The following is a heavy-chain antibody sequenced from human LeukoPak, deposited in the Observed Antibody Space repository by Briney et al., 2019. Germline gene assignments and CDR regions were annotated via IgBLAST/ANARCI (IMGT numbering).Heavy chain of an antibody. Sequence: PGGSLRLSCAASGFTFDDYAMHWVRQAPGKGLEWVSGISWNSGSIGYADSVKGRFTISRDNAKNSLYLQMNSLRAEDMALYYCARAGYYDPFDPWGQGTLVTVSS. CDR3: ARAGYYDPFDP. D-gene: IGHD3-3*01. J-gene: IGHJ5*02. V-gene: IGHV3-9*03. CDR1: GFTFDDYA. CDR2: ISWNSGSI.